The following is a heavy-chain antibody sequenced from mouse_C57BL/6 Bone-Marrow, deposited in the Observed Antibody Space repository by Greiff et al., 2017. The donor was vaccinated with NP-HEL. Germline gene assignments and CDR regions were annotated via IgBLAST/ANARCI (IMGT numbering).Heavy chain of an antibody. D-gene: IGHD1-1*01. CDR1: GYTFTSYW. J-gene: IGHJ2*01. CDR3: ARWSGSSWDFDY. V-gene: IGHV1-64*01. Sequence: VQLQQPGAELVKPGASVKLSCKASGYTFTSYWMHWVKQRPGQGLEWIGMIHPNSGSTNYNEKFKSKATLTVDKSSSTAYMQLSSLTSEDSAVYCCARWSGSSWDFDYWGQGTTLTVSS. CDR2: IHPNSGST.